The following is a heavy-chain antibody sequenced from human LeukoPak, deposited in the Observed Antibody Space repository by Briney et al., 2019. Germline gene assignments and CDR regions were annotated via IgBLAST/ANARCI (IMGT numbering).Heavy chain of an antibody. Sequence: GASVKIFCKASGYRFTSYYVNWVRQAPGQGLEWMGIINPNGGGTTYTGKFQGRVTMTRDTSTSTVYMELSSLRPDDTAVYYCARDPISSNWPRRHLFDPWGQGTLVTVSS. V-gene: IGHV1-46*01. D-gene: IGHD3-3*02. CDR1: GYRFTSYY. CDR3: ARDPISSNWPRRHLFDP. CDR2: INPNGGGT. J-gene: IGHJ5*02.